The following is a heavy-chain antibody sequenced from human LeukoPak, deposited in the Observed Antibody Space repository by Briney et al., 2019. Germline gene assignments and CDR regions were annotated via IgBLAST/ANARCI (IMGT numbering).Heavy chain of an antibody. CDR2: IYPGDSDN. CDR3: ARHEGGYCSSTSCYAMDWFDP. Sequence: GASLKISCKGSGYSFTSYWICWVRQMPGKGVEWIVIIYPGDSDNRYSPSFQVQVTISADKSISTAYLQWSSLKASGTAMYYRARHEGGYCSSTSCYAMDWFDPWGQGTLVTVSS. D-gene: IGHD2-2*01. CDR1: GYSFTSYW. J-gene: IGHJ5*02. V-gene: IGHV5-51*01.